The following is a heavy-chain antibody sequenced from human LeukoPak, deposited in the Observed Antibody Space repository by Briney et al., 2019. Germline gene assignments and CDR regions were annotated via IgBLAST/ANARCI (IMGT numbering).Heavy chain of an antibody. J-gene: IGHJ3*02. D-gene: IGHD3-10*01. V-gene: IGHV3-9*01. CDR3: AKDQHYGWGSPQFIAFDM. CDR2: LSCNSDSI. Sequence: GGSLRLSCAASGFTFDDYAMHWVRQAPGKGLEWVSGLSCNSDSICYADSVKGRFTISRDNAKNSLHLQNNLLIADDTAFYYFAKDQHYGWGSPQFIAFDMWGEGTMVTVS. CDR1: GFTFDDYA.